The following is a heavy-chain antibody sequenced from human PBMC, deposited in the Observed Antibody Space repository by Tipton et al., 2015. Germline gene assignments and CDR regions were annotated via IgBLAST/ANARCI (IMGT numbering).Heavy chain of an antibody. CDR3: AREACSSAGLISDY. CDR2: VDHSGES. D-gene: IGHD6-25*01. Sequence: TLSLTCAVSGYSISRGYSWAWIRQPPGKGLEWIGSVDHSGESYSNPSLKSRVTISLDTSKNQFSLKLRPVTAADTAAYYCAREACSSAGLISDYWGQGGLVSASS. V-gene: IGHV4-38-2*02. J-gene: IGHJ4*02. CDR1: GYSISRGYS.